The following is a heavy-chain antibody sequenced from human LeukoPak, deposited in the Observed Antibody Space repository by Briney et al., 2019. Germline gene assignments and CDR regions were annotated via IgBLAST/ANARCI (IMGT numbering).Heavy chain of an antibody. Sequence: GGSLRLSCAASGFTFSSYWMHWVRQAPGKGLVWVSRISDGGSTATYADSVKGRFTISRDNAKNTLYLQMNGLRAEDTAVYYCSRSAYYDGSGNYYDYWGQGTLVTVSS. CDR3: SRSAYYDGSGNYYDY. J-gene: IGHJ4*02. CDR2: ISDGGSTA. D-gene: IGHD3-22*01. CDR1: GFTFSSYW. V-gene: IGHV3-74*01.